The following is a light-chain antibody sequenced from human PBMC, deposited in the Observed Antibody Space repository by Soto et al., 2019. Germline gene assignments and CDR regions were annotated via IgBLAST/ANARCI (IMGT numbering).Light chain of an antibody. CDR2: DAS. J-gene: IGKJ1*01. V-gene: IGKV3-20*01. CDR3: QQYGRSPRT. Sequence: EIVLTQSPGTLSLSPGERATLSCRASQSVSSSYLAWYQQKPGQAPRLLIYDASSRATGIPDRFSGSGSGTDFTLTISRLEPEDFAVYYCQQYGRSPRTFGQGTKVEIE. CDR1: QSVSSSY.